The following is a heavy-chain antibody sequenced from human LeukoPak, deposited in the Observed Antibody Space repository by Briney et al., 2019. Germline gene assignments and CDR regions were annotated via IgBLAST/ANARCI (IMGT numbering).Heavy chain of an antibody. Sequence: PSETLSLTCTVSGGSISSSSYSWGWIRQPPGKGLEWIGEINHSGSTNYNPSLKSRVTISVDTSKNQFSLKLSSVTAADTAVYYCARADSADCSSTSCRTGRQNDYWGQGTLVTVSS. D-gene: IGHD2-2*01. CDR3: ARADSADCSSTSCRTGRQNDY. CDR2: INHSGST. CDR1: GGSISSSSYS. V-gene: IGHV4-39*07. J-gene: IGHJ4*02.